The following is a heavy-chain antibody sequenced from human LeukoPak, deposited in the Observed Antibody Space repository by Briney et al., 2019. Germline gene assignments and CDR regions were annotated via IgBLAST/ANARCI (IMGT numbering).Heavy chain of an antibody. CDR1: GFTFSSYS. CDR2: ISSTSIYI. CDR3: ARAKPKYMVRGLIMRRESRYYFDY. Sequence: GGSLRLSCAASGFTFSSYSMNWVRQAPGKGLEWVSSISSTSIYIFYADSVKGRLTISRDNAKNSLYLQMNSLRAEDTAVYYCARAKPKYMVRGLIMRRESRYYFDYWGQGTLVTVSS. V-gene: IGHV3-21*04. D-gene: IGHD3-10*01. J-gene: IGHJ4*02.